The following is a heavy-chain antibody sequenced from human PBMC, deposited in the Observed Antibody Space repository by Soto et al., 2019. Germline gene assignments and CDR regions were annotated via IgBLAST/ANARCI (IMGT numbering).Heavy chain of an antibody. CDR1: GFTFTNYG. J-gene: IGHJ5*02. D-gene: IGHD2-15*01. Sequence: QVQLVESGGGVVQPGRSLRLSCAASGFTFTNYGMHWVRQAPGKGLEWVAVIWYDGSIKYYADSVKGRFTISRDNSKNTLYLQMNDLRAEDTAVYYCATGYCFDTNCPIDWFDPRGQGTLVTVSS. CDR3: ATGYCFDTNCPIDWFDP. CDR2: IWYDGSIK. V-gene: IGHV3-33*01.